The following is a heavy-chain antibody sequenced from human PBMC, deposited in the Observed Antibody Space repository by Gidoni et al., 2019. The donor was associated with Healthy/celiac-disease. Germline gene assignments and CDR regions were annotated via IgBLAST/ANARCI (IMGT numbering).Heavy chain of an antibody. V-gene: IGHV3-21*01. CDR1: GFTCSSYS. CDR2: ISSSSSYI. D-gene: IGHD3-22*01. Sequence: EVQLVESGGGLVKPGGSLRLSCAASGFTCSSYSMNWVRQAPGKGLEWVSSISSSSSYIYYADSVKGRFTISRDNAKNSLYLQMNSLRAEDTAVYYCARDSLGGSSGYYSYYFDYWGQGTLVTVSS. J-gene: IGHJ4*02. CDR3: ARDSLGGSSGYYSYYFDY.